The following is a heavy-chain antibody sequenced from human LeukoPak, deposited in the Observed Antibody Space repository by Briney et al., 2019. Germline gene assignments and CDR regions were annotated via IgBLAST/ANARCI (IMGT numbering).Heavy chain of an antibody. J-gene: IGHJ6*03. CDR1: GLTFTSYN. CDR2: ITSSSSYI. D-gene: IGHD1-26*01. V-gene: IGHV3-21*06. Sequence: PGGSLTLSCAASGLTFTSYNMNWVRQAPGKGLEWVSSITSSSSYIYYADSVKGRFTISRDNAKNSLYLQMDSLRVEDTAVYYCARDPYSGNYGAYYYYYMDGWGKGTTVTISS. CDR3: ARDPYSGNYGAYYYYYMDG.